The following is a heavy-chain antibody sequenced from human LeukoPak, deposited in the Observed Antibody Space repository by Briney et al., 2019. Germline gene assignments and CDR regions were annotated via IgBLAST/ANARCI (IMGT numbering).Heavy chain of an antibody. CDR2: IYSGGST. Sequence: PGGSLRLSCAASGFTVSSNYMSWVRQAPGKGLEWVSVIYSGGSTYYADSVKGRFTISRHNSKNTLYLQMNSLRAEDTAVYYCARELRFGEFYSDYWGQGTLVTVSS. D-gene: IGHD3-10*01. J-gene: IGHJ4*02. CDR3: ARELRFGEFYSDY. CDR1: GFTVSSNY. V-gene: IGHV3-53*04.